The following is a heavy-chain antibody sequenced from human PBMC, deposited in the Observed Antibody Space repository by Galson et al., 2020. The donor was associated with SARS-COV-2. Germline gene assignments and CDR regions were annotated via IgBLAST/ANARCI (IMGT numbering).Heavy chain of an antibody. D-gene: IGHD1-26*01. Sequence: QLGESLKISCAASGFTFSSYGMHWVRQAPGKGLEWVAVIWYDGSNKYYADSVKGRFTISRDNSKNTLYLQMNSLRAEDTAVYYCAREGKVGELYGMDVWGQGTTVTVSS. J-gene: IGHJ6*02. CDR3: AREGKVGELYGMDV. CDR2: IWYDGSNK. V-gene: IGHV3-33*01. CDR1: GFTFSSYG.